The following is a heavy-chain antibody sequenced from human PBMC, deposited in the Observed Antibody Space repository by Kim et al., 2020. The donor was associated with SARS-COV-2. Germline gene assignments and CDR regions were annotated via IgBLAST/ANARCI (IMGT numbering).Heavy chain of an antibody. CDR3: ARAVDEFKTVNLRRYNYYGMDV. CDR1: GDSITGGSYY. V-gene: IGHV4-61*02. D-gene: IGHD4-17*01. CDR2: IYISGST. J-gene: IGHJ6*02. Sequence: SETLSLNCTVSGDSITGGSYYWNWIRQPAGKGLEWIGRIYISGSTNFNPSLKRRVSISIDKSKNQISLKLNSVTAADTAVYYCARAVDEFKTVNLRRYNYYGMDVWGQATT.